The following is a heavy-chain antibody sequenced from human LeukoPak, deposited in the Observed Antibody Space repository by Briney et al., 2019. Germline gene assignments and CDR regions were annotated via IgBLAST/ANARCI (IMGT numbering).Heavy chain of an antibody. Sequence: GESLRISCKGSGYSFTSYWIGWVRQMPGKGLEWMGIIYPGDSDTRYSPSFQGQVTISADKSISTAYLQWSSLKASDTAMYYCARHVRSYCSSTSCYRNYYYYMDVWGKGTTVTISS. CDR1: GYSFTSYW. V-gene: IGHV5-51*01. J-gene: IGHJ6*03. CDR2: IYPGDSDT. CDR3: ARHVRSYCSSTSCYRNYYYYMDV. D-gene: IGHD2-2*02.